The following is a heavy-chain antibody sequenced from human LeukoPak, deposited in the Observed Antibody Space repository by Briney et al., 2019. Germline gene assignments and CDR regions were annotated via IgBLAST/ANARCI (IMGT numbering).Heavy chain of an antibody. Sequence: GGSLRLSCVASRFTFNTYYMHWVRQAPGERLVWVSFINADGTITKYADSVKGRFTISRDNAKSTVYLQMNGLRVEDTAMYYCVRLAVTDTNYWGQGSLVTVSS. V-gene: IGHV3-74*01. J-gene: IGHJ4*02. D-gene: IGHD2-21*02. CDR3: VRLAVTDTNY. CDR1: RFTFNTYY. CDR2: INADGTIT.